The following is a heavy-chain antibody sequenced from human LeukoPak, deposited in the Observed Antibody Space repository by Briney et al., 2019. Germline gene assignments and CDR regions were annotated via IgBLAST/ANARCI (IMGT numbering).Heavy chain of an antibody. Sequence: GGSLRLSCAASGFTVSSNYMSWVRQAPGKGPEWVSAISHSGGTTYYADSVKGRFTITRDNSKNTLYLQMNSLRAEDTAVYYCAKANVKYCSGGSCFDAFDIWGQGTMVTVSS. CDR1: GFTVSSNY. J-gene: IGHJ3*02. D-gene: IGHD2-15*01. CDR3: AKANVKYCSGGSCFDAFDI. V-gene: IGHV3-23*01. CDR2: ISHSGGTT.